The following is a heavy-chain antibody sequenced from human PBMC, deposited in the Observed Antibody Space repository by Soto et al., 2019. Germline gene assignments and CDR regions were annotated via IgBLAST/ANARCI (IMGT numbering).Heavy chain of an antibody. J-gene: IGHJ4*02. Sequence: QVQLQESGPGLVKPSETLSLTCTVSGGSISSYYWSWIRQPPGKGLEWIGYIYYSGSTNYNPSLKSRVTISVDTSKNQFSLKLSYVTAADTAVYYCARANSSGWLDYWGQGTLVTVSS. V-gene: IGHV4-59*01. CDR1: GGSISSYY. CDR3: ARANSSGWLDY. CDR2: IYYSGST. D-gene: IGHD6-19*01.